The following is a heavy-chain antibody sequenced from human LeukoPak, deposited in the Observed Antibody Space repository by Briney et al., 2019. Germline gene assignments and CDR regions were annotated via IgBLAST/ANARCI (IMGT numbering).Heavy chain of an antibody. CDR3: ARGDLVGATTGFDF. J-gene: IGHJ4*02. V-gene: IGHV6-1*01. CDR2: TYYRSKWYT. Sequence: RSQTLSLTCAISGDSVSSYRAAWNWIRQSPSRGLEWLGRTYYRSKWYTDYAVSAKSRITINPDTSKNQFSLQLNSVTPEDTAVYYCARGDLVGATTGFDFWGQGTLVTVSS. D-gene: IGHD1-26*01. CDR1: GDSVSSYRAA.